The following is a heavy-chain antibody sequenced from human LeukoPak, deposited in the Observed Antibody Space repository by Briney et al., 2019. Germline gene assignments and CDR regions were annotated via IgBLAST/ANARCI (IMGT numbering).Heavy chain of an antibody. CDR2: INPNSGGT. CDR1: GYTFTGYY. CDR3: AREAVAGRNYDY. Sequence: GASVKVSCKASGYTFTGYYMHWVRQAPGQGLEWMGRINPNSGGTNYAQKFQGRVTMTRDTSIGTAYMELSRLRSDDTAVYYCAREAVAGRNYDYWGQGTLVTVSS. V-gene: IGHV1-2*06. J-gene: IGHJ4*02. D-gene: IGHD6-19*01.